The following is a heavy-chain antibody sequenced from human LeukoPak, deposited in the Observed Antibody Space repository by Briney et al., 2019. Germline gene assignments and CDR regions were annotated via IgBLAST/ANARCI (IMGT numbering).Heavy chain of an antibody. CDR1: GFTLSSYW. D-gene: IGHD1-1*01. CDR2: INNDGSST. Sequence: GGSLRLSCAASGFTLSSYWMHWVRQAPGKGLVWVSRINNDGSSTTYADSVKGRFTISRDNAKNTLSLQMNSLRAEDTAVYYCARTTLYDYYMGVWGKGTTVTVSS. CDR3: ARTTLYDYYMGV. V-gene: IGHV3-74*01. J-gene: IGHJ6*03.